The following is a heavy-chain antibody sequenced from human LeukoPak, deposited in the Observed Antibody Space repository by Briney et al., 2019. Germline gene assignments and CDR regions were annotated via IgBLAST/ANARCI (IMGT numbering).Heavy chain of an antibody. Sequence: SETLSLTCTVSGGSISSSSYYWGWIRQPPGKVLEWIGSIYYSGSTYYNPSLKSRVTISVDTSKNQFSLKLSSVTAADTAVYYCARVLRSIAALDYWGQGTLVTVSS. CDR2: IYYSGST. CDR1: GGSISSSSYY. D-gene: IGHD6-6*01. J-gene: IGHJ4*02. V-gene: IGHV4-39*07. CDR3: ARVLRSIAALDY.